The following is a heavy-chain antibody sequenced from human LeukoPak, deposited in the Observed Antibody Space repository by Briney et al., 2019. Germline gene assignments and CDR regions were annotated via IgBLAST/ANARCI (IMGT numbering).Heavy chain of an antibody. CDR3: ASKLTTGT. J-gene: IGHJ5*02. V-gene: IGHV3-66*01. CDR1: GFTVSRNY. D-gene: IGHD4-17*01. CDR2: IYSGGTT. Sequence: PGGSLRLSCLVSGFTVSRNYMSWVRQTPGKGLEWVSVIYSGGTTKYADSVKGGFTIYRDTSKNTLFLQMNSLRVEDTAVYYCASKLTTGTWGQGTLVTVSS.